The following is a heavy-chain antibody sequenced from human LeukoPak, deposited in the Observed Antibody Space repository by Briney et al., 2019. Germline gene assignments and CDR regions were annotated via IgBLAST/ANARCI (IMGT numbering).Heavy chain of an antibody. CDR3: ARWVGGSYTSFRNDH. Sequence: GESLKISCKGSGYIFTTYWIGWVRQMPGKGLEWMGIIYPGDSDIRYSPSFQGQVTISVDKSISTAYLQWSSLKASDAAIYYCARWVGGSYTSFRNDHWGQGTLVTVSS. CDR1: GYIFTTYW. J-gene: IGHJ4*02. V-gene: IGHV5-51*01. CDR2: IYPGDSDI. D-gene: IGHD1-26*01.